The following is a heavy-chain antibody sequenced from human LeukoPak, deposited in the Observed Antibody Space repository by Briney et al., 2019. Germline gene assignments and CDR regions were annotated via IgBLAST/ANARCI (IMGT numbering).Heavy chain of an antibody. CDR3: AKSHRELPTYYFDY. V-gene: IGHV3-30-3*02. CDR1: GFTFSSYA. J-gene: IGHJ4*02. CDR2: ISYDGSNK. D-gene: IGHD1-26*01. Sequence: PGRSLRLSCAASGFTFSSYAMHWVRQAPGKGLEWVAVISYDGSNKYYADSVKGRFTISRDNSKNTLYLQMSSPRAEDTAVYYCAKSHRELPTYYFDYWGQGTLVTVSS.